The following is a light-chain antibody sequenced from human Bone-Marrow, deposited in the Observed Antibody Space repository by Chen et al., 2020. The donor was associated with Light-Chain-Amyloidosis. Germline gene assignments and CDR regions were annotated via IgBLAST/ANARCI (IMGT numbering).Light chain of an antibody. J-gene: IGLJ3*02. V-gene: IGLV3-21*02. CDR1: NIGSTS. Sequence: SYVLTQPSSVSVAPGQTATIACGGNNIGSTSVHWYQPTPGQAPLLVVYDDSDRPSGIPERVSGYNSGNTATLTISRVEAGDEADYYCQVWDRSSDRPVFGGGTKLTVL. CDR3: QVWDRSSDRPV. CDR2: DDS.